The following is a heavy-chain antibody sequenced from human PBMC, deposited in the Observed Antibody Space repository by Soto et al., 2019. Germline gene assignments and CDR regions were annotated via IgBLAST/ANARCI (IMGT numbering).Heavy chain of an antibody. J-gene: IGHJ6*02. CDR3: VRDVRSSPTSTYYDYGMDV. D-gene: IGHD6-13*01. V-gene: IGHV4-59*12. CDR1: GGSITNFF. Sequence: SETLSLTCAVSGGSITNFFWSWIRQPPGKGLEWIGDIFYSGGTNYNPSLKSRVIISVDTSKNQCALKLSSVTAADMAVYYCVRDVRSSPTSTYYDYGMDVWGRGTTVTVCS. CDR2: IFYSGGT.